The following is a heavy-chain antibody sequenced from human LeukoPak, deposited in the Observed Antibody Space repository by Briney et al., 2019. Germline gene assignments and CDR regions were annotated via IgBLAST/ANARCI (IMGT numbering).Heavy chain of an antibody. CDR1: GFTFSNYG. J-gene: IGHJ6*03. CDR2: IRHDGSSQ. V-gene: IGHV3-30*02. CDR3: AKSSRGYYYYMDV. Sequence: PGGSLRLSCVASGFTFSNYGMHWVRQAPGKGLEWVAFIRHDGSSQYYADSVKGLFTISRDHSKNTLYLQMNSLRAEDTAVYYCAKSSRGYYYYMDVWGKGTTVTISS.